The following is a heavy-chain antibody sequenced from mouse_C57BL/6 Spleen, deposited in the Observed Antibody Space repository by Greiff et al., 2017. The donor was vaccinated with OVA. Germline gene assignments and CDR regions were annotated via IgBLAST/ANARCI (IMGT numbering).Heavy chain of an antibody. CDR3: ARRRITTVVARGYFDV. D-gene: IGHD1-1*01. CDR2: IDPSDSYT. CDR1: GYTFTSYW. J-gene: IGHJ1*03. Sequence: VQLQQPGAELVKPGASVKLSCKASGYTFTSYWMQWVKQRPGQGLEWIGEIDPSDSYTNYNQKFKGKATLTVDTSSSTAYMQLSSLTSEDSAVYYCARRRITTVVARGYFDVWGTGTTVTVSS. V-gene: IGHV1-50*01.